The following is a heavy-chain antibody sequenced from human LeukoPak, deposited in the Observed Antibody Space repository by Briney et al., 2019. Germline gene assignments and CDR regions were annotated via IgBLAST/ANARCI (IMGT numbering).Heavy chain of an antibody. J-gene: IGHJ4*02. CDR3: ARERPGSRVLDY. CDR1: GFTFSHYW. CDR2: INNDGSST. Sequence: PGGSLRLSCAASGFTFSHYWMHWVRQVPGKGLVWVSHINNDGSSTTYADSVKGRFTISRDNAKNTLYLQMNSLRVEDTAVYYCARERPGSRVLDYWGQGTVVTVSS. V-gene: IGHV3-74*01. D-gene: IGHD3-10*01.